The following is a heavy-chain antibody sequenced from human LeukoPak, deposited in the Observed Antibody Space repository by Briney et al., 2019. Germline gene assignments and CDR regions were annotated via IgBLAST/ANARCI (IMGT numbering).Heavy chain of an antibody. V-gene: IGHV4-4*07. Sequence: SETLSLTFTVSGGSISSYYWSWIRQPAWKGLEGIGLIYTRWRTNYNPSRKSRVTISVDTSKNQFSLELGSVTAADTGVCCGVRVHNWQHRDAFDIWGPGTMVTVSS. CDR1: GGSISSYY. J-gene: IGHJ3*02. D-gene: IGHD1-20*01. CDR3: VRVHNWQHRDAFDI. CDR2: IYTRWRT.